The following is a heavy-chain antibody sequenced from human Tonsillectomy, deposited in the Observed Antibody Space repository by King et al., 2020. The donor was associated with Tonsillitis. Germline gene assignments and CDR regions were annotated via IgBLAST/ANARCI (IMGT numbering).Heavy chain of an antibody. CDR3: AKDRGLYYYGSGSIEP. CDR2: INSDGSTT. V-gene: IGHV3-74*01. CDR1: GFTFSSYW. J-gene: IGHJ5*02. Sequence: VQLVESGGGLVQPGGSLRLSCAASGFTFSSYWMHWFRQGPGKGLVWVSGINSDGSTTTYADSVKGRITISRDNAKNMLYLQVNSLRAEDTAVYYCAKDRGLYYYGSGSIEPWGQGTLVTVSS. D-gene: IGHD3-10*01.